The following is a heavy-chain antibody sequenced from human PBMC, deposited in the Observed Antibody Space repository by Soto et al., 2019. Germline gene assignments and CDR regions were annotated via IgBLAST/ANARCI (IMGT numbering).Heavy chain of an antibody. CDR3: TTDEGAGAAERYYYYGMDV. CDR2: IKSKTDGGTT. Sequence: GGSLGLSCAASGFTFSNAWMSWVRQAPGKGLEWVGRIKSKTDGGTTDYAAPVKGRFTISRDDSKNTLYLQMNSLKTEDTAVYYRTTDEGAGAAERYYYYGMDVWGQGTTVTVSS. J-gene: IGHJ6*02. CDR1: GFTFSNAW. V-gene: IGHV3-15*07. D-gene: IGHD6-13*01.